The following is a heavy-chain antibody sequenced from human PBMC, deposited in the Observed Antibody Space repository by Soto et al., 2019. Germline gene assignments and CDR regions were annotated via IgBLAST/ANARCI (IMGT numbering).Heavy chain of an antibody. CDR1: GGTFSSYA. CDR2: IIPIFGTA. J-gene: IGHJ4*02. CDR3: AREYYYDSSGYEGSFDY. Sequence: GASVKVSCKASGGTFSSYAISWVRQAPGQGLEWMGGIIPIFGTANYAQKFQGRVTITADESTSTAYMELSSLRSEDTAVYYCAREYYYDSSGYEGSFDYWGQGTLVTVSS. D-gene: IGHD3-22*01. V-gene: IGHV1-69*13.